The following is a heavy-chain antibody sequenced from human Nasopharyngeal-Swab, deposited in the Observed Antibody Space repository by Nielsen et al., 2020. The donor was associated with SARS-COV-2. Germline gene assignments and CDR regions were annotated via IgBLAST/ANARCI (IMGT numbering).Heavy chain of an antibody. CDR2: IYYSGST. CDR1: GFTFSSYA. V-gene: IGHV4-39*01. J-gene: IGHJ6*03. CDR3: ARHSYYYYYMDV. Sequence: GSLRLSCAASGFTFSSYAMSWVRQAPGKGLEWIGSIYYSGSTYYNPSLKSRVTISVDTSKNQFSLKLSSVTAADTAVYYCARHSYYYYYMDVWGKGTTVTVSS.